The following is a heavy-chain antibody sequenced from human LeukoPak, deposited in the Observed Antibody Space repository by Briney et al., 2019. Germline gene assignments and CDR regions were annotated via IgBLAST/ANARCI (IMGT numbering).Heavy chain of an antibody. D-gene: IGHD4-11*01. V-gene: IGHV3-23*05. Sequence: GGSLRLSCAASGFTFSSSAVSWVRQAPGKGLEWASAIYSNGNTYYTDSVKGRFTISRDNSRNTLDLQMNSLRAEDTAVYYCASSNGAPTDTHYYYMNVWGKGTTVTVSS. CDR1: GFTFSSSA. CDR2: IYSNGNT. J-gene: IGHJ6*03. CDR3: ASSNGAPTDTHYYYMNV.